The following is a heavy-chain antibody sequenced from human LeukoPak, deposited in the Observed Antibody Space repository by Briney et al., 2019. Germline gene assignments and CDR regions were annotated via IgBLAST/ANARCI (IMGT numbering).Heavy chain of an antibody. CDR3: ARTYPRKTHNDAFDI. CDR1: GFTFSSYW. V-gene: IGHV3-7*01. CDR2: IKQDGSEK. Sequence: PGGSLRLSCAASGFTFSSYWMSWVSQAPGKGLEWVANIKQDGSEKYYVDSVKGRFTISRDNAKNSLYLQMNSLRAEDTAVYYCARTYPRKTHNDAFDIWGQGTMVTASS. J-gene: IGHJ3*02.